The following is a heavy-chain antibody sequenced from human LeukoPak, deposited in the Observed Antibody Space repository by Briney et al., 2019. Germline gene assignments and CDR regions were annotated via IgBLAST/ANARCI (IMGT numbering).Heavy chain of an antibody. CDR3: ARLAEWELRHFQH. J-gene: IGHJ1*01. D-gene: IGHD1-26*01. Sequence: ASVKVSCKASGYTFTGYYMHWVRQAPGQGLEWMGWINPNSGGTNYAQKFQGRVTMTRDTSISTAYMELSRLRSDDTAVYYCARLAEWELRHFQHWGQGTLVTVSS. V-gene: IGHV1-2*02. CDR2: INPNSGGT. CDR1: GYTFTGYY.